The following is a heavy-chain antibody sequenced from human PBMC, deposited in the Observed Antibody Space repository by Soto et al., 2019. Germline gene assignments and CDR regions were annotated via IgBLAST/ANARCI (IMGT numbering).Heavy chain of an antibody. J-gene: IGHJ4*02. CDR3: AREENGDLGDY. V-gene: IGHV1-69*08. D-gene: IGHD4-17*01. CDR2: IIPIPGIA. CDR1: GDTFSSHT. Sequence: QVQLVQSEAEVKKPGSSVKVSCKASGDTFSSHTFSWVRQAPGQGLEWMGRIIPIPGIANYAQRSQGRVTIAADISTATAHMELTSLKTDDTAVYYCAREENGDLGDYWGQGTLVTVSS.